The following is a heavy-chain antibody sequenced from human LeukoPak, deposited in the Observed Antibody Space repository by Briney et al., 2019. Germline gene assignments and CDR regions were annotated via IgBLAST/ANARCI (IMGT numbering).Heavy chain of an antibody. CDR1: GGSFSGYY. J-gene: IGHJ3*02. D-gene: IGHD3-10*01. Sequence: PSETLSLTCAVYGGSFSGYYWSWIRQPPGKGLEWIGEINHSGSTNYNPSLKSRVTISVDTSKNQFSLKLSSVTAADTAVYHCARVVRGVDAFDIWGQGTMVTVSS. CDR3: ARVVRGVDAFDI. CDR2: INHSGST. V-gene: IGHV4-34*01.